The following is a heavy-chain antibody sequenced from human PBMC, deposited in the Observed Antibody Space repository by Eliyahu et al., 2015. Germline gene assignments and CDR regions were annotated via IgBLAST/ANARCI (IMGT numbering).Heavy chain of an antibody. D-gene: IGHD2-15*01. Sequence: QVQLVQSGAEVXXPGASVKXSCQAXGXTFTGYYMHWVRQAPGQGXEWMGWINPNSGGTNYAQKFQGWVTMTRDTSISTAYMELSRLRSDDTAVYYCAREESRDVVGDYYGMDVWGQGATVTVSS. J-gene: IGHJ6*02. CDR1: GXTFTGYY. CDR3: AREESRDVVGDYYGMDV. V-gene: IGHV1-2*04. CDR2: INPNSGGT.